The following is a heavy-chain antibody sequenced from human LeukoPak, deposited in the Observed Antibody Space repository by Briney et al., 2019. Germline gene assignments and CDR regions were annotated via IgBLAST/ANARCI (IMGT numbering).Heavy chain of an antibody. CDR2: IGTVGDT. Sequence: GGSLRLSCTASGFTFNIYPFTWVRQAPGKGPEWVSTIGTVGDTYYADSVKGRFTISRDDSNNALYLRMSSLRAEDAAVYYCAKSKIVEGRGYFDLWGRGTLVTVSS. J-gene: IGHJ2*01. D-gene: IGHD1-26*01. V-gene: IGHV3-23*01. CDR1: GFTFNIYP. CDR3: AKSKIVEGRGYFDL.